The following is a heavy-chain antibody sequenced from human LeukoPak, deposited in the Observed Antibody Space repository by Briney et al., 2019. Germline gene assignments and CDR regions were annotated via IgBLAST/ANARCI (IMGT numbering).Heavy chain of an antibody. CDR3: ARGSIYYDSSGYYSFDY. CDR1: GGSFSGYY. D-gene: IGHD3-22*01. CDR2: INHSGST. J-gene: IGHJ4*02. V-gene: IGHV4-34*01. Sequence: NPSETLSLTCAVYGGSFSGYYWSWIRKPPGKGLEWIGEINHSGSTNYNPSLKSRVTISVDTSKNQFSLKLSSVTAADTAVYYCARGSIYYDSSGYYSFDYWGQGTLVTVSS.